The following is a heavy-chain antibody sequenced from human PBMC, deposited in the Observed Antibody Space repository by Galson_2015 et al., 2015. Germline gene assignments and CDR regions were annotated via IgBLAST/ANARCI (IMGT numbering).Heavy chain of an antibody. J-gene: IGHJ6*03. CDR3: TTLSSYYDFWSGSSAYYYMDV. CDR1: KFTFTNAW. D-gene: IGHD3-3*01. Sequence: SLRLSCAASKFTFTNAWMNWVRQAPGKGLEWVGRIKSETDGGTTDYAAPVKGRFSISRDDSKNMLYLQMNSLKTEDTAVYYCTTLSSYYDFWSGSSAYYYMDVWGKGTTVTVSS. CDR2: IKSETDGGTT. V-gene: IGHV3-15*01.